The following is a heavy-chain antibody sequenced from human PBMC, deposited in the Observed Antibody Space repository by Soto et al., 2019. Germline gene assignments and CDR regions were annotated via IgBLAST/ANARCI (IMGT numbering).Heavy chain of an antibody. J-gene: IGHJ6*02. CDR1: GDTFSSFT. CDR2: IIPVFGTT. V-gene: IGHV1-69*01. Sequence: QVQLVQSGAEVKKPGSSVKVSCTASGDTFSSFTISWLRQAPGQGLEWMGGIIPVFGTTDYEQRFQGRVTITADGSTSTAYMELSSLRSADTAVYYCATSSPYILLRGNMDYYAMDVWGQGTTVTVSS. CDR3: ATSSPYILLRGNMDYYAMDV. D-gene: IGHD3-16*01.